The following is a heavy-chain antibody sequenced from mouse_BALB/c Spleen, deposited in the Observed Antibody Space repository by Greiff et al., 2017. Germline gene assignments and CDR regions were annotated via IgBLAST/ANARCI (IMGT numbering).Heavy chain of an antibody. V-gene: IGHV2-9*02. Sequence: VKLMESGPGLVAPSQSLSITCTVSGFSLTSYGVHWVRQPPGKGLEWLGVIWAGGSTNYNSALMSRLSISKDNSKSQVFLKMNSLQTDDTAMYYCARVDSSGYDYAMDYWGQGTSVTVSS. CDR1: GFSLTSYG. D-gene: IGHD3-2*01. CDR2: IWAGGST. J-gene: IGHJ4*01. CDR3: ARVDSSGYDYAMDY.